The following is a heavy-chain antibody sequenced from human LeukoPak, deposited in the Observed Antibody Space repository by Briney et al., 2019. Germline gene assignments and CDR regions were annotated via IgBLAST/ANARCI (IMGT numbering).Heavy chain of an antibody. CDR2: VSGNNGNT. CDR1: GYTFTTYG. V-gene: IGHV1-18*01. Sequence: ASVKVCCKASGYTFTTYGISWVRQAPGQGLEWMGWVSGNNGNTNYAQKLHGRITMTTDTPTSTAYMELRSLRSDDTAGYYCARDPVGAYCGGDCYSEYFQHWGQGTLVTVSS. CDR3: ARDPVGAYCGGDCYSEYFQH. J-gene: IGHJ1*01. D-gene: IGHD2-21*02.